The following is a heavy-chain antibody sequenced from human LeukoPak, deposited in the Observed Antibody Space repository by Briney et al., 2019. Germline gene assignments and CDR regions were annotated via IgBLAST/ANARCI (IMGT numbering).Heavy chain of an antibody. CDR1: GYNLGSYG. V-gene: IGHV1-18*01. J-gene: IGHJ3*02. CDR2: ISANNHNT. Sequence: ASVKVSCKASGYNLGSYGITWVRQAPGQGLEWMGWISANNHNTYFAQNLQGRVTMTTDTATSTAHMELKSLRSDDTAVYYCARDLPGGFGAFDIWGQGTMVTVSA. D-gene: IGHD3-16*01. CDR3: ARDLPGGFGAFDI.